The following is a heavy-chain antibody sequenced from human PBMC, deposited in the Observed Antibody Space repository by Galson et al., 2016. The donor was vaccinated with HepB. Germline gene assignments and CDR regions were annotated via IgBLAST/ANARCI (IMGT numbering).Heavy chain of an antibody. CDR3: ARHPKLYSGSYSYYFDY. CDR2: IIPIFGTP. J-gene: IGHJ4*02. D-gene: IGHD1-26*01. CDR1: GGTFSSYA. V-gene: IGHV1-69*13. Sequence: SVKVSCKASGGTFSSYAIGWVRQAPGQGLEWMGRIIPIFGTPDYAQKFQGRVTITADESTSTAYMELSSLTSEDTAVYYCARHPKLYSGSYSYYFDYWGQGTLVTVSS.